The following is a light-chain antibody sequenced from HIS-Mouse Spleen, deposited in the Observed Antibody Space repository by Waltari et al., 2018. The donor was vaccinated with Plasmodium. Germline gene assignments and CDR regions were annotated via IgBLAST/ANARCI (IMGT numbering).Light chain of an antibody. CDR1: SSDVGGHNY. CDR2: EVS. Sequence: QSALTQPASVSGSPGQPITISCHGTSSDVGGHNYVSWYQQHPGKAPKLMIYEVSNRPSGVSNRFSGSKSGNTASLTISGLQAEDEADYYCSSYTSSSTLDVFGTGTKVTVL. V-gene: IGLV2-14*01. CDR3: SSYTSSSTLDV. J-gene: IGLJ1*01.